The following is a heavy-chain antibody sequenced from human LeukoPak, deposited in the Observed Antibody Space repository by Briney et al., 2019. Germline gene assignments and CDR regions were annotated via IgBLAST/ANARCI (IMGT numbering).Heavy chain of an antibody. CDR3: ARDRSRCYY. V-gene: IGHV3-7*01. CDR1: GFTFSSYW. J-gene: IGHJ4*02. CDR2: IKEDGGEK. Sequence: GGSLRLSCAASGFTFSSYWMSWVRQAPGKGLEWVATIKEDGGEKYYVDSVKGRFTISRDNAKNSLYLQMNSLRAEDTAVYYCARDRSRCYYWGQGTLVTVSS.